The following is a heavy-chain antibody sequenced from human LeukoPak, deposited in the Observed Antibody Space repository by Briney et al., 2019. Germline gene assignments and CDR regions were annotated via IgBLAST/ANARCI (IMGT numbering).Heavy chain of an antibody. J-gene: IGHJ1*01. D-gene: IGHD2-2*03. CDR3: AKDQGGYCSSFSCYSGDYGYFQH. V-gene: IGHV3-23*01. CDR2: ISSSGS. CDR1: GFTFSRLA. Sequence: GGSLRLSCAASGFTFSRLAITWVRQAPGKGLEWVSTISSSGSYYADPVKGRFIISRDNSRNTLDLQMNSLRAEDTAVYYCAKDQGGYCSSFSCYSGDYGYFQHWGQGTLVTVSS.